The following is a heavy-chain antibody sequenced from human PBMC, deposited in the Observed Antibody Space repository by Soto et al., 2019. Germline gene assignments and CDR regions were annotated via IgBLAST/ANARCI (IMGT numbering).Heavy chain of an antibody. J-gene: IGHJ4*02. CDR2: IIPILGIA. D-gene: IGHD3-22*01. V-gene: IGHV1-69*02. CDR3: VRGDGDYYDGNGYLGRH. CDR1: GGTFSSYT. Sequence: SVKVSCKASGGTFSSYTISWVRQAPGQGLEWMGRIIPILGIANYAQKFQGRVTITADKSTSTAYMELSSLRAEDTAVYYCVRGDGDYYDGNGYLGRHWGQGTLVTVSS.